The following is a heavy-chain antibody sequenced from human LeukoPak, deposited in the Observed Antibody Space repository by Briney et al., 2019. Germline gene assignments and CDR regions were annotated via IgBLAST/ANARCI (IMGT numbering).Heavy chain of an antibody. D-gene: IGHD1-26*01. Sequence: SETLSLTCTVSGDSMSSSNYYWGWIRQPPGKGLEWIGNIYDSGSTYYNPSLKSRVTISVDMSKNQFSLKVSSVTAADTAVYFCARGFSGAMDYWGQGTLVTVSS. V-gene: IGHV4-39*07. J-gene: IGHJ4*02. CDR1: GDSMSSSNYY. CDR3: ARGFSGAMDY. CDR2: IYDSGST.